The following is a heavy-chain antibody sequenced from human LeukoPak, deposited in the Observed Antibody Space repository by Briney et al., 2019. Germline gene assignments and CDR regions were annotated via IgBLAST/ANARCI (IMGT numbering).Heavy chain of an antibody. CDR3: AAYYDFWSGYYY. V-gene: IGHV4-59*01. CDR1: GGSISSSY. CDR2: IHYSGST. Sequence: SETLSLTCTVSGGSISSSYWSWIRQPPGKGLERIGYIHYSGSTNYNPSLKSRVTISVDTSKNQFSLKLSSVTAADTAVYYCAAYYDFWSGYYYWGQGTLVTASS. D-gene: IGHD3-3*01. J-gene: IGHJ4*02.